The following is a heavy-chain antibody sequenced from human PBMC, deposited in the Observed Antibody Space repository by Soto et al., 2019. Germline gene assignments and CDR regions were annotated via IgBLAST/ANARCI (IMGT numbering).Heavy chain of an antibody. D-gene: IGHD3-22*01. CDR1: GGSFSGYY. CDR2: INHSGST. Sequence: SETLSLTCAVYGGSFSGYYWSWIRQPPGKGLEWIGEINHSGSTNYNPSLKSRVTISVDTSKNQFSLKLSSVTAADTAVYYCARQNYYDSKNYYYYGMDVWGQGTTVTVSS. CDR3: ARQNYYDSKNYYYYGMDV. J-gene: IGHJ6*02. V-gene: IGHV4-34*01.